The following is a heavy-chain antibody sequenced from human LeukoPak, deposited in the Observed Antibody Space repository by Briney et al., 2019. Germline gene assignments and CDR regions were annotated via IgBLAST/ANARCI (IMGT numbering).Heavy chain of an antibody. CDR1: GGSITSSSHF. V-gene: IGHV4-39*01. CDR2: IHYTGCT. CDR3: AREEASAGDY. J-gene: IGHJ4*02. Sequence: PSETLSLTCTVSGGSITSSSHFWAWIRQPPGKGLEWIASIHYTGCTFYSPSLQSRVTISVDTSKNQFSLNLRSVTATDTAVYYCAREEASAGDYWGQGTLVTVSS. D-gene: IGHD6-13*01.